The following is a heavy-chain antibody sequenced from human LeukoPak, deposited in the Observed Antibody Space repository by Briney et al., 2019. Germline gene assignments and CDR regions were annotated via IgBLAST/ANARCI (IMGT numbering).Heavy chain of an antibody. D-gene: IGHD2-15*01. J-gene: IGHJ4*02. V-gene: IGHV3-23*01. CDR1: GFTFSSYA. CDR3: AKDQLYCSGGSCLGLFDY. CDR2: ISGSGGST. Sequence: GGSLRLSCAASGFTFSSYAMSWVRQAPGKGLDWVSAISGSGGSTYYADSVKGRFTISRDNSKNTLYLQMNSLRAEDTAVYYCAKDQLYCSGGSCLGLFDYWGQGTLVTVSS.